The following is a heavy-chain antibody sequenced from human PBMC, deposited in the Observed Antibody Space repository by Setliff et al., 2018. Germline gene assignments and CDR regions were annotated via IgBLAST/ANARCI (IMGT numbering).Heavy chain of an antibody. CDR1: GYTFTGYY. V-gene: IGHV1-18*04. Sequence: ASVKVSCKASGYTFTGYYMHWVRQAPGQGLEWMGWVSGDNDSRGYAQGLQGRITMTTDTSTSTAYMELRSLRSDDTAVYYCARDLHYIRAYWGQGTLVTVSS. J-gene: IGHJ4*02. CDR2: VSGDNDSR. D-gene: IGHD3-10*02. CDR3: ARDLHYIRAY.